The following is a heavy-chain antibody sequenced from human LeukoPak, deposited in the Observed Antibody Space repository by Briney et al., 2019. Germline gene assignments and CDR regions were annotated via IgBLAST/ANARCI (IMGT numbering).Heavy chain of an antibody. CDR3: ARGYYDSSGYYYGYFQH. CDR1: GGSISSYY. Sequence: PSETLSLTCTVSGGSISSYYWGWIRQPPGKGLEWIGSIYYSGSTYYNPSLKSRVTISVDTSKNQFSLKLSSVTAADTAVYYCARGYYDSSGYYYGYFQHWGQGTLVTVSS. D-gene: IGHD3-22*01. J-gene: IGHJ1*01. CDR2: IYYSGST. V-gene: IGHV4-39*01.